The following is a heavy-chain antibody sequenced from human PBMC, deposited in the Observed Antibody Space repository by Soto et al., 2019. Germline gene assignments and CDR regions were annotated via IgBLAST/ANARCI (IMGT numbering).Heavy chain of an antibody. J-gene: IGHJ4*02. Sequence: QVQLVESGGGVVQPGRSLRLSCAASGFTFSSYGMHWVRQAPGKGLEWVAVIWYDGSNKYYADSVKGRFTISRDNSKNTLYLQMNSMRAEEMPVYYCARVLSSGSFAPNFDYWGQGTLVTVSS. D-gene: IGHD1-26*01. CDR3: ARVLSSGSFAPNFDY. V-gene: IGHV3-33*01. CDR2: IWYDGSNK. CDR1: GFTFSSYG.